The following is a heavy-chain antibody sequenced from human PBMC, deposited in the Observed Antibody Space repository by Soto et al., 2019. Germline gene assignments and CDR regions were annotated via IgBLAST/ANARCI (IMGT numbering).Heavy chain of an antibody. CDR3: ATSIAARTLDYYYMDV. V-gene: IGHV3-64*01. D-gene: IGHD6-6*01. CDR2: ISSNGGST. Sequence: GGSLRLSCAASGFTFSSYAMHWVRQAPGKGLEYVSAISSNGGSTYYANSVKGRFTISRHNSKNTLYLQMNSLRAEDTAVYYCATSIAARTLDYYYMDVWGKGTTVTVSS. J-gene: IGHJ6*03. CDR1: GFTFSSYA.